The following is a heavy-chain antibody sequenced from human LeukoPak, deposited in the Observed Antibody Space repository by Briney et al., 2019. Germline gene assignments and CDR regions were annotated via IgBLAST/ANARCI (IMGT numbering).Heavy chain of an antibody. CDR3: ARDGSYYRDWFDP. V-gene: IGHV4-38-2*02. D-gene: IGHD1-26*01. J-gene: IGHJ5*02. CDR1: GYSISTGYF. CDR2: IYHSGTT. Sequence: SETLSLTCTVSGYSISTGYFWGWIRQTPGKGLEWIGSIYHSGTTYYNPSLKGRVTISVDTSENQFSLKLNSVTAADTAVYYCARDGSYYRDWFDPWGQGTLVTVS.